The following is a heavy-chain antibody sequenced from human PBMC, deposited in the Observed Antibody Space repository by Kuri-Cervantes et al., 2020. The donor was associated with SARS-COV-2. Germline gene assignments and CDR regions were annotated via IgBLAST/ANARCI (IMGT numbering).Heavy chain of an antibody. CDR2: ISYDGSNK. CDR1: GFTFSSYA. J-gene: IGHJ4*02. V-gene: IGHV3-30*04. D-gene: IGHD3-22*01. Sequence: GESLKISCAASGFTFSSYAMHWVRQAPGKGLEWVAVISYDGSNKYYADSVKGRFTISRDNSKNTLYLQMNSLRAEDTAVYYCARVGPYYDSSGYYLDYWGQGTLVTVYS. CDR3: ARVGPYYDSSGYYLDY.